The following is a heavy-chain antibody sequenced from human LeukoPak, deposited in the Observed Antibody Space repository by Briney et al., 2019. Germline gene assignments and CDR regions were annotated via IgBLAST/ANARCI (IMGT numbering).Heavy chain of an antibody. V-gene: IGHV3-23*01. CDR1: GFTFSSYA. CDR2: ISGSGGST. Sequence: GGSLRLSCAASGFTFSSYAMSWVRQAPGKGLEWVSAISGSGGSTYYADSVKGRFTISRDNSKNTLYLQMNSLRAEDTAVYYCAKNPAGPYYYFMDVWGKGTTVTVSS. D-gene: IGHD3-10*01. CDR3: AKNPAGPYYYFMDV. J-gene: IGHJ6*03.